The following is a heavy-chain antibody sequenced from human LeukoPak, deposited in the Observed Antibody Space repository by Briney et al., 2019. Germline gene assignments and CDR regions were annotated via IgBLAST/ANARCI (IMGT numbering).Heavy chain of an antibody. CDR3: ARDGLNTMVRGKIHYNYMDV. CDR1: GVSISSYY. D-gene: IGHD3-10*01. V-gene: IGHV4-59*12. J-gene: IGHJ6*03. Sequence: SESLSLTCTVSGVSISSYYMSWIRQPPGKGLEWIGFIHYSGSTNYYASLKSGVTISVDTSKNQFSLKLMSGTAADTAVYYCARDGLNTMVRGKIHYNYMDVWGKGTTVSISS. CDR2: IHYSGST.